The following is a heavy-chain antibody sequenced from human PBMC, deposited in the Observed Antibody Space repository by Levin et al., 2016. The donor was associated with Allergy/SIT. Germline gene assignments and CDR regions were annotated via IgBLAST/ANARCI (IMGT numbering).Heavy chain of an antibody. CDR1: GGSFSGDY. CDR3: ARHNSLVRGVTHYYFGMDV. CDR2: IFHSGTT. D-gene: IGHD3-10*01. J-gene: IGHJ6*02. V-gene: IGHV4-34*12. Sequence: SETLSLTCAVNGGSFSGDYWSWIRQSPGKGLEWIGEIFHSGTTKYNPSLQSRVTISLDKSKKQFSLNLTSVTAADTAVYYCARHNSLVRGVTHYYFGMDVWGQGTTVTVSS.